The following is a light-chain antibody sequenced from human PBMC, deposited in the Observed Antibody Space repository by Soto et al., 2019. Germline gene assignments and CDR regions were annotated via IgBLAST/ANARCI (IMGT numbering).Light chain of an antibody. CDR3: CSYAGSNWGYV. CDR1: SSDIGGYHL. Sequence: QSALPQPASVSGSPGQSITISCTGTSSDIGGYHLVSWYQHQSGKAPKLIIYKVSQWPSGVSDRFSASKSGNTASLTISGLQAEDEADYYCCSYAGSNWGYVFGTGTKVTVL. CDR2: KVS. J-gene: IGLJ1*01. V-gene: IGLV2-23*02.